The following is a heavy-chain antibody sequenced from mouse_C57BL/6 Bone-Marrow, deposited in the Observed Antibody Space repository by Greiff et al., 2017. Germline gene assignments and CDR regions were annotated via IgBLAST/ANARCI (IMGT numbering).Heavy chain of an antibody. D-gene: IGHD1-1*01. J-gene: IGHJ4*01. Sequence: VQLQQSGPELVKPGASVKMSCKASGYTFTDYNMHWVKQSHGKSLEWIGYINPNNGGTSYNQKFTGKATLTVNKSSSTAYMELRSLTSEDSAVYYCARLGITTVVALHYYAMDYWGQGTSVTVSS. CDR1: GYTFTDYN. CDR2: INPNNGGT. CDR3: ARLGITTVVALHYYAMDY. V-gene: IGHV1-22*01.